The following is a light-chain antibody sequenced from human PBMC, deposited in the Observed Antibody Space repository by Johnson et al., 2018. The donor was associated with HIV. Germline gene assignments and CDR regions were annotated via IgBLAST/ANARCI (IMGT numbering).Light chain of an antibody. J-gene: IGLJ1*01. CDR2: DNN. Sequence: QSVLTQPPSVSAAPGQKVTISCSGSSSNIGNNYVSWYQQLPGTAPKLLIYDNNKRPSGIPDRFSGSKSGTSATLGLTGLQTGVEADYYCGTWDSSLSLDVFGTGTKVTVL. CDR1: SSNIGNNY. V-gene: IGLV1-51*01. CDR3: GTWDSSLSLDV.